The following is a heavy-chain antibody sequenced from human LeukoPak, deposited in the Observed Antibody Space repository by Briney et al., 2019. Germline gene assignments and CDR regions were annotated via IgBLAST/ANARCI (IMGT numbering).Heavy chain of an antibody. CDR1: GDPVSGSFW. V-gene: IGHV4-4*02. CDR2: IHHSGSS. J-gene: IGHJ4*02. Sequence: SETLSLTCAVSGDPVSGSFWWSWVRQPPHKGLEWIGEIHHSGSSNYNPSLESRVIISLDGSKNLLSLELSSVTAADTAVYYCVRHSGWYFGYWGQGTLVTVSS. D-gene: IGHD6-19*01. CDR3: VRHSGWYFGY.